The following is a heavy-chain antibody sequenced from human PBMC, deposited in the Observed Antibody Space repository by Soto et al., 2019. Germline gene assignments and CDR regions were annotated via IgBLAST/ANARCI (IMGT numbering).Heavy chain of an antibody. D-gene: IGHD2-2*01. CDR3: ARELVLVPPDYYYGIDV. J-gene: IGHJ6*02. V-gene: IGHV3-53*01. Sequence: EVQLVESGGGLIQPGGSLRLSCAASGFTVSSNYMSWVRQAPGKGLEWVSVIYSGGSTYYADSAKGRFTISRDNSKNTLYLQMNSLRAEDTAVYYCARELVLVPPDYYYGIDVWGQGTTVTVSS. CDR2: IYSGGST. CDR1: GFTVSSNY.